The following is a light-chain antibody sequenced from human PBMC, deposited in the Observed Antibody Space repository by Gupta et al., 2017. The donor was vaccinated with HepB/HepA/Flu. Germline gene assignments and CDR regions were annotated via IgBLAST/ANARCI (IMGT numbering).Light chain of an antibody. V-gene: IGKV3-15*01. J-gene: IGKJ3*01. Sequence: EIVMTQSPATLSVSPGERATLSCRASQSVSSNLAWYQHKPGQAPRLLIYGASTRATGIPARFSGSGSGTEFTLTISSLQSEDFAVYYCQQYNNWPAFGPGTKVDI. CDR1: QSVSSN. CDR2: GAS. CDR3: QQYNNWPA.